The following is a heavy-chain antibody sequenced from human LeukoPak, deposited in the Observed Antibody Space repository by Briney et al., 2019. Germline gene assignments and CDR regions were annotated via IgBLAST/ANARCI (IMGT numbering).Heavy chain of an antibody. CDR3: ARGGVQWLVKYYFDY. Sequence: SETLSLTCTVSGGSISSSSYYWGWIRQPPGKGLEWIGSIYYSGSTYYNPSLKSRVTISVDTSKNQFSLKLSSVTAADTAVYYCARGGVQWLVKYYFDYWGQGTLVTVSS. D-gene: IGHD6-19*01. CDR1: GGSISSSSYY. J-gene: IGHJ4*02. V-gene: IGHV4-39*01. CDR2: IYYSGST.